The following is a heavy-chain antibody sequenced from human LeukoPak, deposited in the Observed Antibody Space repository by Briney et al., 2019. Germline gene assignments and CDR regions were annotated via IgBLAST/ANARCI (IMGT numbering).Heavy chain of an antibody. CDR3: ARDGWNYDILTGYKYYFDY. V-gene: IGHV4-61*02. Sequence: SQTLYLTCTVSGGSISSGGYYWSWIRQPAGKGLEWIGRIYTSGSTNYNPSLKSRVTISVDTSKNQFSLKLSSVTAADTAVYYYARDGWNYDILTGYKYYFDYWGQGTLVTVSS. CDR2: IYTSGST. D-gene: IGHD3-9*01. CDR1: GGSISSGGYY. J-gene: IGHJ4*02.